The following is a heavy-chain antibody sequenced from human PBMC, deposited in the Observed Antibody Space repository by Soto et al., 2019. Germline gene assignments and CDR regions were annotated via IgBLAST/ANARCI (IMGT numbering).Heavy chain of an antibody. Sequence: SETLSLTCTVSGGSMISYYWSWIRQPPGKGLEWIGEINHSGSTNYNPSLKSRVTISVDRSKNQFSLKLTSVTAADTAVYYCARVPDYWGQGTLVTVSS. J-gene: IGHJ4*02. CDR3: ARVPDY. CDR1: GGSMISYY. CDR2: INHSGST. V-gene: IGHV4-34*01.